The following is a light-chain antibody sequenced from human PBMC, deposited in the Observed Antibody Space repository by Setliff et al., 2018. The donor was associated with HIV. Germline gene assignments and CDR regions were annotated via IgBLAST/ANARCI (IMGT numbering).Light chain of an antibody. V-gene: IGLV2-14*03. Sequence: QSALTQPDSVSGSPGQWITISCTGTSSDMGGYKYVSWYQQHPGKAPKLIIYDVTNRPSEISNRFSGSKSCNTASLTISGLQAEDEADYYCSAYASIANFYVFGTGTKVTVL. J-gene: IGLJ1*01. CDR3: SAYASIANFYV. CDR1: SSDMGGYKY. CDR2: DVT.